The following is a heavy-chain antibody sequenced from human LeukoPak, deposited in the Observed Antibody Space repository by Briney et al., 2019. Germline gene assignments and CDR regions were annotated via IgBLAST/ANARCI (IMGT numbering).Heavy chain of an antibody. J-gene: IGHJ6*02. Sequence: GGSLRLSCAASGFTFSDSWMSWVRQAPGKGLESVANMNQDGSEKDYVDSMKGRFTISRDNPRNSLYLQMGSLRAEDTAVYYCATYTHWVAGDVWGQGTTVTVSS. CDR3: ATYTHWVAGDV. D-gene: IGHD3-16*01. CDR1: GFTFSDSW. CDR2: MNQDGSEK. V-gene: IGHV3-7*01.